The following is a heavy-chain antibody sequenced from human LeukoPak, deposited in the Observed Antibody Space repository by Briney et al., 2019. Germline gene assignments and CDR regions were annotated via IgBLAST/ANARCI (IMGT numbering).Heavy chain of an antibody. Sequence: GGSLRLSCAASGFTFSNYAMSWVRQAPGEGLEWASGISGSGGSTYYAESVKGRFTISRDNSKNTLYLQMNSLRAEDTALHYCAKWFGEPFFDYWGQGTLVTVSS. V-gene: IGHV3-23*01. CDR2: ISGSGGST. D-gene: IGHD3-10*01. CDR3: AKWFGEPFFDY. J-gene: IGHJ4*02. CDR1: GFTFSNYA.